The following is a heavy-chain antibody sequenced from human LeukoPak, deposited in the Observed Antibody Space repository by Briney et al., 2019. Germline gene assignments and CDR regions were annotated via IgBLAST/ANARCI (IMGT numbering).Heavy chain of an antibody. CDR1: GYTFTSYY. J-gene: IGHJ6*04. V-gene: IGHV1-46*01. Sequence: GASVKVSCKASGYTFTSYYMHWVRQAPGQGLEWMGIINPSGGSTSYAQKFQGRVTMTRDTSTSTVYMELSSLRSEDTAVYYCARDGTSYYYGSGSPHYYGMDVWGKGTTVTVSS. CDR2: INPSGGST. D-gene: IGHD3-10*01. CDR3: ARDGTSYYYGSGSPHYYGMDV.